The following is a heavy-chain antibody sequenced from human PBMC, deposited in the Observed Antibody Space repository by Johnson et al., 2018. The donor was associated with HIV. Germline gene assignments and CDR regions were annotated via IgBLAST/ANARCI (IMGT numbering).Heavy chain of an antibody. J-gene: IGHJ3*02. CDR1: GFTFSSYD. V-gene: IGHV3-13*01. D-gene: IGHD2/OR15-2a*01. CDR2: IGTAGDT. Sequence: EVQLVESGGGLVQPGGSLRLSCAASGFTFSSYDMHWVRQATGKGLEWVSAIGTAGDTYYPGSVKGRFTISRENAKNSLYLQMNSLRAGDPAVYYCARDRSKGGAFDIWGQGTMVTVSS. CDR3: ARDRSKGGAFDI.